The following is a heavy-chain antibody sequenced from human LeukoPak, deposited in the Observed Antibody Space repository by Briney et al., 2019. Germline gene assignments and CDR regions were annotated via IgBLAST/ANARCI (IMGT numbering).Heavy chain of an antibody. V-gene: IGHV3-7*01. J-gene: IGHJ5*02. CDR2: IKQDGSDQ. Sequence: PGGSLRLSCAASGFTFSNYWMNWVRQAPGKGLEWVASIKQDGSDQYYVDSVKGRFTISRDNAINSLFLQMSSLRAEDTAVYYCAGGTGFRTWEGSWFDPWGQGTLVTVSS. CDR1: GFTFSNYW. CDR3: AGGTGFRTWEGSWFDP. D-gene: IGHD1-26*01.